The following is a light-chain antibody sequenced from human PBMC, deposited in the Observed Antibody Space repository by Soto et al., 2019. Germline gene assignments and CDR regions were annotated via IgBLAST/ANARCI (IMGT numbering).Light chain of an antibody. J-gene: IGLJ3*02. CDR1: SSNIGAGYD. V-gene: IGLV1-40*01. Sequence: VLTQPPSVSGAPGQRVTISCTGSSSNIGAGYDVHWYQQLPGTAPKLLISGNSNRPSGVPDRFSGSKSGTSASLAITGLQAEDEADYYCQSYDSSLSGCVFGGGTKLTVL. CDR3: QSYDSSLSGCV. CDR2: GNS.